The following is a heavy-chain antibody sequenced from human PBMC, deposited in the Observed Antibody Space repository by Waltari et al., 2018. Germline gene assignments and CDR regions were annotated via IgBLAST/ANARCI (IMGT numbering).Heavy chain of an antibody. CDR1: GFTFSSYS. J-gene: IGHJ6*02. CDR3: ASFARSSSRSLMDV. D-gene: IGHD6-13*01. CDR2: ISSSSSTI. V-gene: IGHV3-48*01. Sequence: EVQLVESGGGLVQPGGSLRLSCAASGFTFSSYSMNWVRQAPGKGLEWVSYISSSSSTIYYADSVKGRFTISRDNAKNSLYLQMNSLRAEDTAVYYCASFARSSSRSLMDVWGQGTTVTVSS.